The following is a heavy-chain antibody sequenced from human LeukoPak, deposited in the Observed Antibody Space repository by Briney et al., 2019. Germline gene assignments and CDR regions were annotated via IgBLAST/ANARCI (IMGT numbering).Heavy chain of an antibody. D-gene: IGHD3-10*01. J-gene: IGHJ4*02. V-gene: IGHV3-53*01. CDR3: ARGGGVIWFGESRGLDY. CDR1: GFTVSSNY. Sequence: GGSLRLSCAASGFTVSSNYMSWVRQAPGKGLEWVSVIYSGGSTYYADSVKGRFTISRDNSKNTLYLQMNSLRAEDTAVYYCARGGGVIWFGESRGLDYWGQGTLVTVSS. CDR2: IYSGGST.